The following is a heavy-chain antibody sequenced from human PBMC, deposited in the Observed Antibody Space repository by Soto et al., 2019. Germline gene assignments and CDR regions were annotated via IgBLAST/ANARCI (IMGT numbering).Heavy chain of an antibody. CDR3: AKPGLTVAGTRYFDR. V-gene: IGHV3-23*05. J-gene: IGHJ4*02. CDR2: IGSDGSAI. CDR1: GFTFNTYA. Sequence: EVQLLESGGGLVQPGGSLRLSCGASGFTFNTYAMSSFHRAPGKGLEWVSAIGSDGSAIQYADSVKGRFTISKDNSKDTLYLQMNSLRAEDTAVYYCAKPGLTVAGTRYFDRWGQGTLVTVSS. D-gene: IGHD6-19*01.